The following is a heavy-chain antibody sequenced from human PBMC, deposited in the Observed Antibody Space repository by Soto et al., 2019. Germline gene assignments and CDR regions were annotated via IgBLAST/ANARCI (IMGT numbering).Heavy chain of an antibody. CDR3: ARAFCGGDCYDNIVYYLYCMDI. Sequence: QVQLVQSGPEVKKPGASVKLSCRSSGYTFTNFYMHWVRQAPGQGLEWMGVINPSGGSTSYAQKFQDRVIMTRDTSTSTVYMELSSLRSEDTALYYCARAFCGGDCYDNIVYYLYCMDIWGQGTTVTVSS. J-gene: IGHJ6*02. D-gene: IGHD2-21*02. CDR1: GYTFTNFY. V-gene: IGHV1-46*01. CDR2: INPSGGST.